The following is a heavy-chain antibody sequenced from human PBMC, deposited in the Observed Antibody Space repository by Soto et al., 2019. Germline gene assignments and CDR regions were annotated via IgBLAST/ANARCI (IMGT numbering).Heavy chain of an antibody. CDR2: IYYSGST. Sequence: SETLSLTCTVSGGSISSYYWSWIRQPPGKGLEWIGYIYYSGSTNYNPSHKSRITISVDTSKNQFSLKLSSVTAADTAVYYCARVGDDFWSGYFDYWGQGTLVTVSS. V-gene: IGHV4-59*08. J-gene: IGHJ4*02. CDR3: ARVGDDFWSGYFDY. CDR1: GGSISSYY. D-gene: IGHD3-3*01.